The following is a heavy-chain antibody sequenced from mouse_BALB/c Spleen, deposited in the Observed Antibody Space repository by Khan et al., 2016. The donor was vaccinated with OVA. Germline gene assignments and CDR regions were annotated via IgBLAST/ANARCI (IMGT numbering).Heavy chain of an antibody. CDR2: KWSAGST. D-gene: IGHD2-4*01. V-gene: IGHV2-2*02. J-gene: IGHJ3*01. CDR1: GFSLTNYS. Sequence: QVQLKQSGPGLVQPSQSLSITCTVSGFSLTNYSVHRVRQSLGKGLEWLGVKWSAGSTDYNAAFISRLTIRKDNSRSQILFKMNSLPPNATAICYCSRRGYDYGGGALFAYWGQGTLVTVSA. CDR3: SRRGYDYGGGALFAY.